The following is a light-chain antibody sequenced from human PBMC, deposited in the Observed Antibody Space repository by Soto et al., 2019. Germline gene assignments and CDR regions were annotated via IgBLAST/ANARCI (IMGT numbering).Light chain of an antibody. CDR3: SSYTSSSSNYV. V-gene: IGLV2-14*01. J-gene: IGLJ1*01. Sequence: QSVLTQPASVSGSPGQFITISCTGTSSDVGGYNYVSWYQQHPGKAPKLMIYDVSNRPSGVSNRFSGSKSGNTASLTISGLQAEDEADYYCSSYTSSSSNYVFGTGTKVTAL. CDR1: SSDVGGYNY. CDR2: DVS.